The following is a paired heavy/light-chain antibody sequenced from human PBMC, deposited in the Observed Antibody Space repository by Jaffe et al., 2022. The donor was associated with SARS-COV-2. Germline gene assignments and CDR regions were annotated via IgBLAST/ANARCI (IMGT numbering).Light chain of an antibody. CDR3: AAWDASLNSRV. Sequence: QSVLTQPPSASGTPGQTVTISCSGSGSNIGSNTVNWYQQLPGTAPKLLIYRNNHRPSGVPDRFSGSKSGTSAYLAISGLQSEDEADYSCAAWDASLNSRVFGGGTKLTVL. V-gene: IGLV1-44*01. CDR1: GSNIGSNT. CDR2: RNN. J-gene: IGLJ3*02.
Heavy chain of an antibody. CDR3: AKEDDYGGDSADDAYDM. Sequence: EVQLLQSGGGLVQPGGSLRLSCIASGFTFNIYAMSWIRQAPGKGLEWISAISGSGGGTYYADSVRGRFTISRDNSRNTVYLQMNSLRAEDTAVYYCAKEDDYGGDSADDAYDMWGQGTMVTVSS. D-gene: IGHD4-17*01. CDR1: GFTFNIYA. J-gene: IGHJ3*02. V-gene: IGHV3-23*01. CDR2: ISGSGGGT.